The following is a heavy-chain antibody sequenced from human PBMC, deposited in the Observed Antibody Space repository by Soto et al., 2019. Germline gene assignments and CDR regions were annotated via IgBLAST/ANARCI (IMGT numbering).Heavy chain of an antibody. CDR3: ARETESYNWNDGLMDV. J-gene: IGHJ6*02. Sequence: EVQLVESGGGLVKPGGSLRLSCAASGFTFSSYTMNWVRQAPGKGLEWVSSISSSTTYILRRLSDGPIHHLQRQRKNSLYLQMNSLGAGDTAVYYCARETESYNWNDGLMDVWGQGTTVTVSS. CDR2: ISSSTTY. V-gene: IGHV3-21*01. CDR1: GFTFSSYT. D-gene: IGHD1-20*01.